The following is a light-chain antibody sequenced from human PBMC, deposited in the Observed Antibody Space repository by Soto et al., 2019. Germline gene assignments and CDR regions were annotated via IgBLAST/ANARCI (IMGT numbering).Light chain of an antibody. V-gene: IGKV1-27*01. J-gene: IGKJ3*01. CDR1: QGISNY. CDR3: QKYNSAPIFT. CDR2: AAS. Sequence: DIQMTQSPSSLSASVGDRVTITCRASQGISNYLAWYQQKPGKVPKLLIYAASTLQSGVPSRFSGSGSGTDFTITISSLQPEDVATYYCQKYNSAPIFTFSPGTKVDIK.